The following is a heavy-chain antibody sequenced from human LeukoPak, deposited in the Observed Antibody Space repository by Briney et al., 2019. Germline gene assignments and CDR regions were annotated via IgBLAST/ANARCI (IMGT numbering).Heavy chain of an antibody. D-gene: IGHD3-22*01. CDR2: IYTSGST. J-gene: IGHJ5*02. CDR1: GGSISSGSYY. CDR3: ASSGYPYAGVYP. Sequence: PSQTLSLTCTVSGGSISSGSYYWSWIRQPAGKGLEWIGRIYTSGSTNYNPSLKSRVTISVDTSKNQFSLKLSSVTAADTAVYYCASSGYPYAGVYPWGQGTLVTVSS. V-gene: IGHV4-61*02.